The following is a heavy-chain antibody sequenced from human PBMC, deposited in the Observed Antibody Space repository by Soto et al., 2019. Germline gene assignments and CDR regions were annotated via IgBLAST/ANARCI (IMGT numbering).Heavy chain of an antibody. CDR2: IWYDGSNK. CDR1: GFTFSSYG. CDR3: ARDPEWDIVLVPAALGPIPYYYGMDV. Sequence: PGGSLRLSCAASGFTFSSYGMHWVRQAPGKGLEWVAVIWYDGSNKYYADSVKGRFTISRDNSKNTLYLQMNSLRAEDTAVYYCARDPEWDIVLVPAALGPIPYYYGMDVWGQGTTVTVSS. V-gene: IGHV3-33*01. J-gene: IGHJ6*02. D-gene: IGHD2-2*01.